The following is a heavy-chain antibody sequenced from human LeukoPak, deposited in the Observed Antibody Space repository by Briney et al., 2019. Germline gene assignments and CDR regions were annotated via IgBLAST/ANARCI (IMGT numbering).Heavy chain of an antibody. CDR3: ATYCSGGSCYQDY. CDR2: IKQDGSEK. Sequence: GGSLRLSCAASGFTFSAYWMSWVRHAPGKGLNWVANIKQDGSEKYYVDSVKGRFTISRDNAKNSLYLQMNSLRVEDTAVYYCATYCSGGSCYQDYWGQGTLVTVSS. J-gene: IGHJ4*02. CDR1: GFTFSAYW. V-gene: IGHV3-7*02. D-gene: IGHD2-15*01.